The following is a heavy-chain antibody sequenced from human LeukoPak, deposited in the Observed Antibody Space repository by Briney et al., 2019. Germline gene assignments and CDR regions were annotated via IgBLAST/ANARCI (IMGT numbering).Heavy chain of an antibody. CDR2: ISAYNGNT. CDR3: ARARYYGSESKDDAFDI. V-gene: IGHV1-18*01. D-gene: IGHD3-10*01. CDR1: GYTFTSYG. J-gene: IGHJ3*02. Sequence: GASVKVSCKASGYTFTSYGISWVRQAPGQGLEWMGWISAYNGNTNYAQELQGRVTMTTDTSTSTAYMELRSLRSDDTAVYYCARARYYGSESKDDAFDIWGQGTMVTVSS.